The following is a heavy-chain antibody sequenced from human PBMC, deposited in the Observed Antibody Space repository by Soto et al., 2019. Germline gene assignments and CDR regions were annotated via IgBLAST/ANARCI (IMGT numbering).Heavy chain of an antibody. Sequence: SETLSLTCTVSGGSISSYYCSWIRQPPGKGLEWIGYIYYSGSTNYNPSLKSRVTISVDTSKNQFSLKLSSVTAADTAVYYCARAIGYSYGYSSRFDPWGQGTLVTVSS. D-gene: IGHD5-18*01. CDR2: IYYSGST. CDR1: GGSISSYY. J-gene: IGHJ5*02. CDR3: ARAIGYSYGYSSRFDP. V-gene: IGHV4-59*01.